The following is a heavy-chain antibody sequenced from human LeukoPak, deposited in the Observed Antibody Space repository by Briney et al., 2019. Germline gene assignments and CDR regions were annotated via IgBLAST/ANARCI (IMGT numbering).Heavy chain of an antibody. D-gene: IGHD3-10*01. Sequence: GGSLRLSCAASGFTFSSYAMHWVRQAPGKGLEWVAVISYDGSNKYYADSVKGRFTISRDNSKNTLYLQMNSLRAEDTAVYYCARDPSAFITMVRGPYYYGMDVWGQGTTVTVSS. CDR2: ISYDGSNK. V-gene: IGHV3-30*04. CDR1: GFTFSSYA. CDR3: ARDPSAFITMVRGPYYYGMDV. J-gene: IGHJ6*02.